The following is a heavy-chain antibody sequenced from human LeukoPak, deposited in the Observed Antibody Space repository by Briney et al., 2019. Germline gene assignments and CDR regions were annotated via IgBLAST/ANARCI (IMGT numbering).Heavy chain of an antibody. D-gene: IGHD1-26*01. CDR3: ARGGGSGSYYGIFDY. V-gene: IGHV1-2*02. J-gene: IGHJ4*02. CDR2: INPNSGGT. CDR1: GYTFTGYY. Sequence: ASVKVSCKASGYTFTGYYMHWVRQAPGQGLEWMGWINPNSGGTNYAQKFQGRVTMTRNTSISTAYMELSSLRSEDTAVYYCARGGGSGSYYGIFDYWGQGTLVTVSS.